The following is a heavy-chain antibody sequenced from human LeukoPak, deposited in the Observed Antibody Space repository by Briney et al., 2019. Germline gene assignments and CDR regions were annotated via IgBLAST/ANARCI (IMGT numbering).Heavy chain of an antibody. J-gene: IGHJ6*03. CDR2: IYYSGST. V-gene: IGHV4-39*01. Sequence: PSETLSLTCTVSGGSISSSSYYWGWIRQPPGKGLEWIGSIYYSGSTYYNPSLKSRVTISVDTSKNQFSLKLSSVTAADTAVYYCASLLSYYYYMDLWRKGTTDTVSS. CDR3: ASLLSYYYYMDL. CDR1: GGSISSSSYY.